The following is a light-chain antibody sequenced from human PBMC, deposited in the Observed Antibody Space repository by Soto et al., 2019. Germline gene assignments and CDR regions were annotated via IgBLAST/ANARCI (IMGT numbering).Light chain of an antibody. V-gene: IGLV1-40*01. Sequence: QSVLTQPPSVSGAPGQWVTISCTGSNSNIGAGYDVHWYQLLPGAAPKLLIYGSTKRPSGVPDRFSGSKSGTSASLAITGLQAEDEADYYCQSYDSSLSGFYVFGTGTK. CDR3: QSYDSSLSGFYV. CDR1: NSNIGAGYD. CDR2: GST. J-gene: IGLJ1*01.